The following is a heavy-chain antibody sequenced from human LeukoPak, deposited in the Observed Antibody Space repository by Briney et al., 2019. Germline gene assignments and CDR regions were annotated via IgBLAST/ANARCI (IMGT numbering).Heavy chain of an antibody. V-gene: IGHV1-46*01. CDR2: IYPRDGST. Sequence: GASVKVSCKASGYTFTSNYIHWVRQAPGQGLEWMGMIYPRDGSTSYAQKFQGRVTVTRDTSTSTVHMELSGLRSEDTAVYYCARDQEGFDCWGQGTLVTVSP. CDR3: ARDQEGFDC. J-gene: IGHJ4*02. CDR1: GYTFTSNY.